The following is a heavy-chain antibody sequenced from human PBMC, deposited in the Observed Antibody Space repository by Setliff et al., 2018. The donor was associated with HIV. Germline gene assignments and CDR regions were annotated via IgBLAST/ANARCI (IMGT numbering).Heavy chain of an antibody. D-gene: IGHD1-26*01. CDR2: INVGKGDT. V-gene: IGHV1-3*01. CDR3: ARGALLAVFDFDH. Sequence: ASVKVSCKASGYTFTTYSLHWVRQAPGQSLEWMGWINVGKGDTKYSQGLQGRITITRDTTANTAYMELSSLRSDDTAVYFCARGALLAVFDFDHWGRGTQVTVSS. CDR1: GYTFTTYS. J-gene: IGHJ4*01.